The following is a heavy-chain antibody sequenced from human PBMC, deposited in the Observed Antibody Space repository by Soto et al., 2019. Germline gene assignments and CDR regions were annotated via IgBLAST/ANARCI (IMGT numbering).Heavy chain of an antibody. CDR2: VDSAGSGT. CDR3: AAGFEQ. Sequence: VPLVESGGGSVQPGGSLRLSCVASGINFSGFWMHWVRQVPGKGLEWVARVDSAGSGTSYADFVKGRFTVSRDNAKNTVSLRVDSLRVEDTAVYSCAAGFEQWGQGIPVSVPS. CDR1: GINFSGFW. V-gene: IGHV3-74*01. J-gene: IGHJ4*02.